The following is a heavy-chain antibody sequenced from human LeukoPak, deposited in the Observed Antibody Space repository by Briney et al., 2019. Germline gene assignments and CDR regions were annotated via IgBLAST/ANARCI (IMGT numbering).Heavy chain of an antibody. J-gene: IGHJ4*02. D-gene: IGHD7-27*01. CDR2: INPNSGGT. V-gene: IGHV1-2*02. Sequence: ASVKVSCKASGYTFTVYNMHWVRQAPGQGLEWMGWINPNSGGTNYAQKFQGRVTMTRDTSISTAYTELSGLRSDDTAVYYCARGQGDWGKDYWGQGTLVTVSS. CDR1: GYTFTVYN. CDR3: ARGQGDWGKDY.